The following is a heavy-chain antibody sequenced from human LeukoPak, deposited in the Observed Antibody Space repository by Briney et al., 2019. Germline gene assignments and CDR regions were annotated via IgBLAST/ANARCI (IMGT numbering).Heavy chain of an antibody. D-gene: IGHD2-2*01. Sequence: PSQTLSLTRTVSGGSISSGDYYWSWIRQPPGKGLEWIGYIYYSGSTNYNPSLKSRVTISVDTSKNQFSLKLSSVTAADTAMYYCARALGYCSSTSCLHYYYYMDVWGKGTTVTVSS. J-gene: IGHJ6*03. V-gene: IGHV4-30-4*01. CDR1: GGSISSGDYY. CDR2: IYYSGST. CDR3: ARALGYCSSTSCLHYYYYMDV.